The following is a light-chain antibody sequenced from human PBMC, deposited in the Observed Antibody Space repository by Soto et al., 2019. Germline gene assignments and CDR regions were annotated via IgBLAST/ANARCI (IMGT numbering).Light chain of an antibody. V-gene: IGLV2-14*03. Sequence: QSVLTQPASVSGSPGQSITISCTGTSSDVGNYNYVPWYQQHPGKAPKLMIYHVSYRPSGVSNRFSGSKSGNTASLTISGLQAEDEADYYCCSYTTSSTYVFGTGTKLTVL. CDR3: CSYTTSSTYV. CDR2: HVS. J-gene: IGLJ1*01. CDR1: SSDVGNYNY.